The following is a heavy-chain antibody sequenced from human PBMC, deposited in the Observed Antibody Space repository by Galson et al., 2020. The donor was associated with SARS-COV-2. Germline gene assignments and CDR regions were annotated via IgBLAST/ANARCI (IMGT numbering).Heavy chain of an antibody. CDR2: ISAYNGNT. Sequence: ASVTVSCKASGYTFTSYGISWVRQAPGQGLEWMGWISAYNGNTNYAQKLQGRVTMTTDTSTSTAYMELRSLRSDDTAVYYCATSQDSSGEQPTWNYWGQGTLVTVSS. D-gene: IGHD7-27*01. CDR3: ATSQDSSGEQPTWNY. V-gene: IGHV1-18*01. J-gene: IGHJ4*02. CDR1: GYTFTSYG.